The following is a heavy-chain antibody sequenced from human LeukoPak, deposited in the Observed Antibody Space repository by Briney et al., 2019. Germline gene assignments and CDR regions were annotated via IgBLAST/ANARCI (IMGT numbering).Heavy chain of an antibody. J-gene: IGHJ6*03. V-gene: IGHV3-21*01. CDR3: ARGSGRGMVRGVIRTYYMDV. D-gene: IGHD3-10*01. CDR1: GFTLRSYS. Sequence: KAGGSLRLSCAASGFTLRSYSMNWVRQAPGKGLEWVSSISTSSIYIYFADSLKGRFTISRDNARNSLYLQMNNLRAEDTAVYYCARGSGRGMVRGVIRTYYMDVWGKGTTVTVSS. CDR2: ISTSSIYI.